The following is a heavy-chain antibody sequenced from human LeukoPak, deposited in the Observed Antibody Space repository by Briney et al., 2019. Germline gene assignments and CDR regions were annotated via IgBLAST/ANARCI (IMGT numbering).Heavy chain of an antibody. CDR3: ARTAMVTNYYYYYMDV. J-gene: IGHJ6*03. CDR2: INPNSGGT. V-gene: IGHV1-2*02. D-gene: IGHD5-18*01. Sequence: ASVKVSCTASGYTFTGYYMHWVRQAPGQGLEWMGWINPNSGGTNYAQKFQGRVTMTRDTSISTAYMELSRLRSDDTAVYYCARTAMVTNYYYYYMDVWGKGTTVTVSS. CDR1: GYTFTGYY.